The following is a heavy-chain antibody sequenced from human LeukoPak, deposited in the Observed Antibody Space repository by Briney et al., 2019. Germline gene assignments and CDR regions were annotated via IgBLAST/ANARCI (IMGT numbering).Heavy chain of an antibody. D-gene: IGHD3-22*01. V-gene: IGHV1-2*02. CDR2: INPNSGGT. J-gene: IGHJ5*02. Sequence: GASVKVSCKASGYTFTGYYMHWVRQAPGQGLEWMGWINPNSGGTNYAQKFQGRVTMTRDTSISTAYMELSRLRSDDTAVYYCARGPPYYYDSRQDWFDPWGQGTLVTVSS. CDR3: ARGPPYYYDSRQDWFDP. CDR1: GYTFTGYY.